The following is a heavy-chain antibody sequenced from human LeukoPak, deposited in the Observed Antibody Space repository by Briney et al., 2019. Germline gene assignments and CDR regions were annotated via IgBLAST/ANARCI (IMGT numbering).Heavy chain of an antibody. CDR2: IKSKTDGGTT. CDR1: GFTFSNAW. CDR3: TTDPEDSYYYDSSGYGY. Sequence: GGSLRLSCAASGFTFSNAWMSWVRQAPGKGLEWVGRIKSKTDGGTTDYAAPVKGRFTISRDDPKNTLYLQMNSLKTEDTAVYYCTTDPEDSYYYDSSGYGYWGQGPLVTVSS. J-gene: IGHJ4*02. D-gene: IGHD3-22*01. V-gene: IGHV3-15*01.